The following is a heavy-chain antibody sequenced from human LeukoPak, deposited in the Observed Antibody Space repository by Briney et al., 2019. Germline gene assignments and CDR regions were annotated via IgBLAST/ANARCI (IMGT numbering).Heavy chain of an antibody. Sequence: GASVKVSCKVSGYTLTELSMHWVRQAPGKGLEWMGGFDPEDGETIYAQKFQGRVTMTGDTSTDTAYMELSSLRSEDTAVYYCATGIAVAGTYPFDYWGQGTLVTVSS. CDR2: FDPEDGET. CDR1: GYTLTELS. J-gene: IGHJ4*02. V-gene: IGHV1-24*01. CDR3: ATGIAVAGTYPFDY. D-gene: IGHD6-19*01.